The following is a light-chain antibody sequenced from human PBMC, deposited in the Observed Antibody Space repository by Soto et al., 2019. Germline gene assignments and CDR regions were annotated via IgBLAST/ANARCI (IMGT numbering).Light chain of an antibody. V-gene: IGKV1-5*01. CDR3: QQYNSYSYT. CDR2: DAS. CDR1: QSISSW. J-gene: IGKJ2*01. Sequence: DIQMTQSPSTLSASVGDRVTITCRASQSISSWLAWYQQKPGKAPKLLIYDASSLESGVPSRFSGSGSGTEFTLPISSLQPDDFATYYCQQYNSYSYTCGQGTKLEIK.